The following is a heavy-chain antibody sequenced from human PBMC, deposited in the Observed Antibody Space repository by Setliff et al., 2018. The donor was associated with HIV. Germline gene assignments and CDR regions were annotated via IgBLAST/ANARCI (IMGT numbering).Heavy chain of an antibody. CDR1: GYTFTSYG. Sequence: GASVKVSCKASGYTFTSYGISWVRQAPGQGLEWMGWISAYSGNTNYAQKFQGRVTMTTDTSTSTAYMELRSLRSDDTAVYYCARDHYDILTGYYRDYYHMDVWGKGTTVTVSS. CDR3: ARDHYDILTGYYRDYYHMDV. V-gene: IGHV1-18*01. CDR2: ISAYSGNT. J-gene: IGHJ6*03. D-gene: IGHD3-9*01.